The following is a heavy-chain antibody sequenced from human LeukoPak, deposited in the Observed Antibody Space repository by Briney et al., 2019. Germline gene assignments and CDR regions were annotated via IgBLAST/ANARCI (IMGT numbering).Heavy chain of an antibody. Sequence: PGGSLRLSCAASGFSFSAYSMNWVRQTPGKGLEWVSAIGIGTSQIWYADSVKGRFSISRDNAKNSLYLEMTSLRAEDTAVYYCARGSTYCYANCYGTKYWGQGTLVTVSS. CDR2: IGIGTSQI. J-gene: IGHJ4*02. D-gene: IGHD2-21*02. CDR3: ARGSTYCYANCYGTKY. CDR1: GFSFSAYS. V-gene: IGHV3-21*01.